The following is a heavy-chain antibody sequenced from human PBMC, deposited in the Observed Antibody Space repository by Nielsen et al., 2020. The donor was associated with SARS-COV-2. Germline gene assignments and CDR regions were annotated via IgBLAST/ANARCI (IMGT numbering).Heavy chain of an antibody. D-gene: IGHD2-2*01. CDR1: GYTFTGSY. Sequence: ASVKVSCKASGYTFTGSYVHWVRQAPGQGLEWMGRINPNSGATNYAQKFQGRVTMTRDTSISTAYMELSRLRSDDTAVYYCARAPAFCSSITCSAGGYYFDYWGQGTLVTVSS. CDR3: ARAPAFCSSITCSAGGYYFDY. V-gene: IGHV1-2*06. CDR2: INPNSGAT. J-gene: IGHJ4*02.